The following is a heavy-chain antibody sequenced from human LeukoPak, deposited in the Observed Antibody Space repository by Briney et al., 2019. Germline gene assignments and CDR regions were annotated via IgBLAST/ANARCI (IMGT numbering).Heavy chain of an antibody. CDR3: TLGGGILFSDY. CDR1: GFTFTNTW. J-gene: IGHJ4*02. V-gene: IGHV3-15*01. Sequence: PGGSLRLSCAASGFTFTNTWMGWVRQAPGKGLEWVGRIKSETDGATTDYATPVKGRFAISRDDSKNMVYLQMNSLKTEDTAVYYCTLGGGILFSDYWGQGTLVTVSS. D-gene: IGHD3-16*01. CDR2: IKSETDGATT.